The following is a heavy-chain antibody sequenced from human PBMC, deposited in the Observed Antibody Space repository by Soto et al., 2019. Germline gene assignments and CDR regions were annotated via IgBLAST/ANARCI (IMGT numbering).Heavy chain of an antibody. CDR3: ARSGCSSTSCFRGKNYYYYGMDV. V-gene: IGHV5-10-1*01. J-gene: IGHJ6*02. D-gene: IGHD2-2*01. CDR1: GYSLTSYW. CDR2: IDPSDSYT. Sequence: GESLKISCKGSGYSLTSYWISWVRQMPGKVLEWMVRIDPSDSYTNYSPSFHGHVTISADKSISTAYLQWSSLKASDTAMYYCARSGCSSTSCFRGKNYYYYGMDVWGQGTTVTVSS.